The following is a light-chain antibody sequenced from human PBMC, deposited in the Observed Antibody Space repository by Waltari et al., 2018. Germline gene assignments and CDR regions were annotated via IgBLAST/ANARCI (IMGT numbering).Light chain of an antibody. CDR2: DVT. CDR3: TSYRRGSALGV. V-gene: IGLV2-14*03. Sequence: QSALTQPASVSGSPGQSITISCTGTSSDVGDYNYVSWYQQHPGKAPKLMIYDVTNRPSGVSNRFSGAKSGNTASLTISGRQAEDEADYYCTSYRRGSALGVFGGGTSLTVL. CDR1: SSDVGDYNY. J-gene: IGLJ2*01.